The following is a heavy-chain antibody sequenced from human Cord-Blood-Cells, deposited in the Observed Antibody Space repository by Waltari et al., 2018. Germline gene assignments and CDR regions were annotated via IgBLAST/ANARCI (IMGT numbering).Heavy chain of an antibody. V-gene: IGHV3-30*04. CDR1: GFTFSSYA. CDR2: ISYDGSNK. CDR3: AREVELVVDY. D-gene: IGHD1-7*01. J-gene: IGHJ4*02. Sequence: QVQLVESGGGVVQPGGSLRLSCAASGFTFSSYALHWVRQAPGKGLGWVAVISYDGSNKYYADSVKGRFTISRDNSKNTLYLQMNSLRAEDTAVYYCAREVELVVDYWGQGTLVTVSS.